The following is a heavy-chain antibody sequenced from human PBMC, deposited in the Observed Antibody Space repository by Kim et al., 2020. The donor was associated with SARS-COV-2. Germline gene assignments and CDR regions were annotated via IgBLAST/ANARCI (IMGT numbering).Heavy chain of an antibody. J-gene: IGHJ6*02. CDR1: GGSISSYY. CDR3: ARERRDSYGQPTYYYYGMDV. CDR2: IYYSGST. D-gene: IGHD5-18*01. V-gene: IGHV4-59*13. Sequence: SETLSLTCTVSGGSISSYYWSWIRQPPGKGLEWIGYIYYSGSTNYNPSLKSRVTISVDTSKNQFSLKLSSVTAADTAVYYCARERRDSYGQPTYYYYGMDVWGQGTTVTVSS.